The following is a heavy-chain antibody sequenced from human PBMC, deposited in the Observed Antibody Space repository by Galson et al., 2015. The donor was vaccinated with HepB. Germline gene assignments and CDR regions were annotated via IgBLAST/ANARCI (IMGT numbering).Heavy chain of an antibody. J-gene: IGHJ4*02. CDR3: ARDRYNYDSSGYCQGDS. CDR2: IKYDGSET. D-gene: IGHD3-22*01. Sequence: SLRLSCAASGFTFSTYWMSWVRQAPGKGLEWVANIKYDGSETYYVHSVKGRFTISRDNAKSSLFLQMNSLRAEDTAVYFCARDRYNYDSSGYCQGDSWGQGTLVTVSS. V-gene: IGHV3-7*01. CDR1: GFTFSTYW.